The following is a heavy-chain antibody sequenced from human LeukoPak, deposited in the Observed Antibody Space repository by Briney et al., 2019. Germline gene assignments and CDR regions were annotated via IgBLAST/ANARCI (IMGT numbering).Heavy chain of an antibody. CDR2: IYHSGST. D-gene: IGHD5-18*01. J-gene: IGHJ5*02. CDR1: GYSISSGYY. Sequence: SETLSLTRTVSGYSISSGYYWGWIRQPPGKGLEWIGSIYHSGSTYYNPSLKSRVTISVDTSKNQFSLKLSSVTAADTAVYYCARDRGYSYGYGWFDPWGQGTLVTVSS. CDR3: ARDRGYSYGYGWFDP. V-gene: IGHV4-38-2*02.